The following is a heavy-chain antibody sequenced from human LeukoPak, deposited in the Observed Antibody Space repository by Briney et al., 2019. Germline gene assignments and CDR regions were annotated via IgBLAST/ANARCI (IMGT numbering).Heavy chain of an antibody. CDR2: TNPNSGGT. Sequence: ASVKVSCKASGYTFTGYYIHWVRQAPGQGLEWMGWTNPNSGGTNYAQKFQGRVTMTRDTSISTAYMELSRLRSDDTAVYYCARDRTVLWFGEFYWGQGTLVTVSS. J-gene: IGHJ4*02. D-gene: IGHD3-10*01. CDR1: GYTFTGYY. V-gene: IGHV1-2*02. CDR3: ARDRTVLWFGEFY.